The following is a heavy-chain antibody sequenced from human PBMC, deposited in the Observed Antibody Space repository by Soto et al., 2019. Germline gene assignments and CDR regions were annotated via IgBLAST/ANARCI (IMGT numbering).Heavy chain of an antibody. J-gene: IGHJ5*02. V-gene: IGHV1-3*01. CDR1: GYSFTSYG. CDR3: VRRHVSATXIDWFYP. CDR2: INAANGDT. D-gene: IGHD6-13*01. Sequence: ASVKVSCKASGYSFTSYGIHWVRQAPGQRLERMGWINAANGDTKYSPKFQGRVTITRDTSASTAYMELSSLRSEDTAVYYCVRRHVSATXIDWFYPWGQVTLGTVSS.